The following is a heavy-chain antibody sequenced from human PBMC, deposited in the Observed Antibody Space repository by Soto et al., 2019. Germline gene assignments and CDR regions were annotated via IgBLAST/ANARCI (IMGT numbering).Heavy chain of an antibody. Sequence: EVQLVESGGGLVKPGGSLRLSCAASGFTFSSYSMNWVRQAPGKGLEWVSSISSSSSYIYYADSVKGRFTISRDNAKNSLYLQMNSLRAEDTAVYYCARDGCGYYYYMDVWGKGTTVTVSS. V-gene: IGHV3-21*01. J-gene: IGHJ6*03. CDR1: GFTFSSYS. CDR2: ISSSSSYI. D-gene: IGHD2-21*01. CDR3: ARDGCGYYYYMDV.